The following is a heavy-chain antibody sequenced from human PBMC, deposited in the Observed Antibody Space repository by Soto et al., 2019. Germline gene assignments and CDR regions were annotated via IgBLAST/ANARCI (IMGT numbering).Heavy chain of an antibody. V-gene: IGHV1-69*08. J-gene: IGHJ4*02. CDR1: GGTFSSYT. CDR3: AREGGVVVTAIPYFDH. CDR2: TIPIVGIV. D-gene: IGHD2-21*02. Sequence: QVQLVQSGAEVKKPGSSVKVSCKASGGTFSSYTISWVRQAPGQGLEWMGRTIPIVGIVNYAQKFQGRVTITADKSPSTAYMELSSLRSEDTAVYYCAREGGVVVTAIPYFDHWGQGTLVTVSS.